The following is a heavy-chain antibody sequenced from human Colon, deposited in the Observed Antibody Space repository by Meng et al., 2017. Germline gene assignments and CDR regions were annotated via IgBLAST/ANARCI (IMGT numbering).Heavy chain of an antibody. Sequence: HVRLRGAVPGLGEPSQTLSLTRTVSGGSISSGDYYWSWSRQHPGKGLEWIGYFYFSGNTYYNPSLKSRVSISVDTSKNRFSLNLSSVTAADTAVYYCARYFYDSRGVTWFDPWGQGTLVTVSS. CDR2: FYFSGNT. V-gene: IGHV4-31*03. J-gene: IGHJ5*02. D-gene: IGHD3-22*01. CDR3: ARYFYDSRGVTWFDP. CDR1: GGSISSGDYY.